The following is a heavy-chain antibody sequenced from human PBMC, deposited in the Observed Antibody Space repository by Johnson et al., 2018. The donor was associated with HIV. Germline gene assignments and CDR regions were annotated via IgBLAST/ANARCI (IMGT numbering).Heavy chain of an antibody. J-gene: IGHJ3*02. V-gene: IGHV3-11*04. CDR2: ITSSGNTV. Sequence: VQLVESLRLSCAGSGFSFSDYYMSWIRQAPGKGLEWVSYITSSGNTVYYADSVKGRFTISRDNAKNSLSLQMNILTAEDTAVYYCARAPEVRGIDAFDIWGQGTMVTVS. CDR1: GFSFSDYY. D-gene: IGHD3-10*01. CDR3: ARAPEVRGIDAFDI.